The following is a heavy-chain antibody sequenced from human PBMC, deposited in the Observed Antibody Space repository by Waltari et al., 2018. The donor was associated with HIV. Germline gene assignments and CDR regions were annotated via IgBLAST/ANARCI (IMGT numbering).Heavy chain of an antibody. J-gene: IGHJ4*02. V-gene: IGHV3-15*01. D-gene: IGHD1-26*01. CDR2: SDGRTK. CDR3: AVLYRWELLEPFDY. Sequence: EVQLVVSGGGLVKPGGSLRLSCAASGFTFNTAWMSWVRQATGKGMKGGGSDGRTKDSSEIVKGRFTIARDDSKDALYLQMNSHQSDDTAMYDCAVLYRWELLEPFDYWGQGTLVTVSS. CDR1: GFTFNTAW.